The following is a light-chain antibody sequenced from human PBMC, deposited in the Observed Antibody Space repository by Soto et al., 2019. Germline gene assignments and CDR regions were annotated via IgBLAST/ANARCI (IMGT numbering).Light chain of an antibody. V-gene: IGKV1-12*01. CDR1: QDISRW. CDR3: QQANSFPIT. J-gene: IGKJ5*01. Sequence: DLQMTQSPSSVSASLGDRVTITCRASQDISRWLVWYQQKPGKAPKLLIYAASSLQSGVPSRFRGSGSGTDYTLTISSLQPEDVETYYCQQANSFPITFGQGTRLEIK. CDR2: AAS.